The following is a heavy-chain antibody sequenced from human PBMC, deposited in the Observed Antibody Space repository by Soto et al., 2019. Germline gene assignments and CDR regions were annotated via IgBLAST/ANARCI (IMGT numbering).Heavy chain of an antibody. CDR3: AAGGGLPRYY. D-gene: IGHD5-12*01. CDR2: IYHSGST. CDR1: GGSISSGGYS. Sequence: QLQLQESGSGLVKPSQTLSLTCAVSGGSISSGGYSWSWIRQPPGKGLEWIGYIYHSGSTYYNPSRKSLVTIAVDRSKNQFSLKLSSVTAADTAVYYCAAGGGLPRYYWGQGTLVTVSS. V-gene: IGHV4-30-2*01. J-gene: IGHJ4*02.